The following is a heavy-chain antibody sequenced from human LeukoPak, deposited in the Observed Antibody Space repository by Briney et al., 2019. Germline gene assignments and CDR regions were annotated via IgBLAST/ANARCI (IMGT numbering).Heavy chain of an antibody. CDR2: ISSSGSTI. V-gene: IGHV3-48*03. Sequence: GGSLRLSCAASGFTFSSYELNWVRQAPGKGLEWVSYISSSGSTIKYADSVKGRFTISRGSAKNSLYLQMNSLRAEDTAVYYCARGSMYQLDYWGQGTLVTVSS. CDR1: GFTFSSYE. CDR3: ARGSMYQLDY. D-gene: IGHD2-2*01. J-gene: IGHJ4*02.